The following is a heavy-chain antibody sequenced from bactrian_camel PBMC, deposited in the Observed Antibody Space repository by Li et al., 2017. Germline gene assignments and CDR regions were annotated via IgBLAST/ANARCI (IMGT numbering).Heavy chain of an antibody. V-gene: IGHV3S67*01. Sequence: VQLVESGGGLVQPGDSLKLSCKFSGFTSSRAYMSWVRQAPGKEREGIAAIDRDGGTSYLDSVKGRFTISLGVDTLDLQMNNLKSEDSGVYYCAVSSTRWRADCDSGDWSAFGIRGPGTQVTVS. D-gene: IGHD2*01. CDR1: GFTSSRAY. J-gene: IGHJ4*01. CDR2: IDRDGGT. CDR3: AVSSTRWRADCDSGDWSAFGI.